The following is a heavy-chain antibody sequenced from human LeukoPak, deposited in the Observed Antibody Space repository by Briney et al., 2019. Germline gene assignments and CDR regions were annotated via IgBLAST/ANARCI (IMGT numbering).Heavy chain of an antibody. J-gene: IGHJ2*01. Sequence: GGSLRLSCAASGFTFSDYSFNWLRQAPGKGLEWISFISSNSNTVYYADSVKGRFTISRDNARNSLYLQMNSLGDEDTAVYYCARDRGYGDSVYWYFDLWGRGTLLIVSS. CDR1: GFTFSDYS. D-gene: IGHD4-17*01. CDR3: ARDRGYGDSVYWYFDL. CDR2: ISSNSNTV. V-gene: IGHV3-48*02.